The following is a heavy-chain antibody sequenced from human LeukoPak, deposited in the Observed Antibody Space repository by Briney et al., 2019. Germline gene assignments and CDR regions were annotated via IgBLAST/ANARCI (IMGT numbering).Heavy chain of an antibody. J-gene: IGHJ5*02. CDR2: IYYSGST. Sequence: KPSETLSLTCTVSNDSVSSTNYYWSWIRQPPGKGLEWIGYIYYSGSTNYNPSLKSRVTISVDTSKNQFSLKLTSVSAADTAVYYCARFLMYHCGSGTFKNWVDPWGQGTLVTVSS. V-gene: IGHV4-61*01. CDR1: NDSVSSTNYY. CDR3: ARFLMYHCGSGTFKNWVDP. D-gene: IGHD3-10*01.